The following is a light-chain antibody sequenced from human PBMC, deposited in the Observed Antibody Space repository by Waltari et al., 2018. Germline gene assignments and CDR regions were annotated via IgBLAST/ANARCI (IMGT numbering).Light chain of an antibody. V-gene: IGLV2-14*03. J-gene: IGLJ1*01. CDR3: SSYTSSNTLG. Sequence: QSALTQPASVSGSPGQSIPISCTGTSSDVGGYYYVSWYQTHPGKAPKLMIYAVTNRPSGVSNRFSGSKSGNTASLTISGLQAEDEADYYCSSYTSSNTLGFGTGTKVTVL. CDR2: AVT. CDR1: SSDVGGYYY.